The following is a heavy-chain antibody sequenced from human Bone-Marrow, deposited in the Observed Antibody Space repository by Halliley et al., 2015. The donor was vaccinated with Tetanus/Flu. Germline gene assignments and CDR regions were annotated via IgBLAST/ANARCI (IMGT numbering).Heavy chain of an antibody. V-gene: IGHV3-7*03. CDR2: IKHDGDET. CDR1: GFKFETYW. CDR3: ARDSSPEQFWFGP. Sequence: SLRLSCGTSGFKFETYWMTWVRQAPGKGLEWVASIKHDGDETYYVDSVKGRFTVSRDNAKNALYLQMSALRAEDTAVYYCARDSSPEQFWFGPWGQGTLVTVSS. J-gene: IGHJ5*02. D-gene: IGHD1-1*01.